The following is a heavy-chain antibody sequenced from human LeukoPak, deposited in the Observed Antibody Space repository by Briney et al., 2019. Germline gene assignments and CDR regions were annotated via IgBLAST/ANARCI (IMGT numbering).Heavy chain of an antibody. CDR1: GYTFTSYG. D-gene: IGHD3-16*02. CDR3: ARDMITFGGVIVSPHDAFDI. J-gene: IGHJ3*02. CDR2: ISAYNGNT. Sequence: EASVKVSCKASGYTFTSYGISWVRQAPGQGLEWMGWISAYNGNTNYAQKLQGRVTMTTDTSTSTAYMELRSLRSGDTAVYYCARDMITFGGVIVSPHDAFDIWGQGTMATVSS. V-gene: IGHV1-18*01.